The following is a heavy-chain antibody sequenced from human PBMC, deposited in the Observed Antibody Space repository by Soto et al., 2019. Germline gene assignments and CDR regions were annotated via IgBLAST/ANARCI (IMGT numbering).Heavy chain of an antibody. CDR2: IYNSGRY. D-gene: IGHD3-16*01. CDR3: ARLGAYFQALDS. J-gene: IGHJ4*02. Sequence: SETLSLTCTVSGGFIWGWIRQSPDKGLEWIGYIYNSGRYNYNPSLESRLTISLDASKNRFSLRLTSVTAADTAVYYCARLGAYFQALDSWGQGTLVTVSS. CDR1: GGFI. V-gene: IGHV4-4*09.